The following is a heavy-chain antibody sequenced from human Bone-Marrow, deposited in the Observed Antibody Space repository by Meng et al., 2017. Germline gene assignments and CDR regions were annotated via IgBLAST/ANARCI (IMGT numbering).Heavy chain of an antibody. CDR2: IYYIGSN. CDR3: ATLWQHIIDY. D-gene: IGHD2-21*01. V-gene: IGHV4-39*07. J-gene: IGHJ4*02. CDR1: GGSISSSIYY. Sequence: QLQLRESAKGLLNPSETLSLPRSVSGGSISSSIYYWGWIRQPQGKGLEWIGSIYYIGSNYYNPSLKSRVTISVDTSKNQFSLKLSSVTAADTAVYYCATLWQHIIDYWGQGTLVTVFS.